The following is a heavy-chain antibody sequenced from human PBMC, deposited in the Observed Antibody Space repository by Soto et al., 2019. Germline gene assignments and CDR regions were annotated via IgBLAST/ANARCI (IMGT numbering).Heavy chain of an antibody. Sequence: PGGSLRLSCAASGYSISTYWMSWVRQAPGKGLEWVANVKQDGGEEYYVDSVKGRFTISRDNAKNSLYLQMNSLRAEDTAVYYCAALDTAMVKTAGYWGQGTLVTVSS. CDR2: VKQDGGEE. CDR1: GYSISTYW. J-gene: IGHJ4*02. V-gene: IGHV3-7*01. CDR3: AALDTAMVKTAGY. D-gene: IGHD5-18*01.